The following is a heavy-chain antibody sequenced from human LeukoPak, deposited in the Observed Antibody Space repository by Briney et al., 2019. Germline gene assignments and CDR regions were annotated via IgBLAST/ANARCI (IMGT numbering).Heavy chain of an antibody. CDR2: ISSSGSTR. J-gene: IGHJ4*02. CDR3: ARDGSGWYDY. Sequence: GGSLRLSCAASGXTFSSYEVNWVRQAPGKGLEWVSYISSSGSTRYYADSVKGRFTISRDNAKNSLYLQMNSLRAEDTGVYYCARDGSGWYDYWGQGILVTVSS. V-gene: IGHV3-48*03. D-gene: IGHD6-19*01. CDR1: GXTFSSYE.